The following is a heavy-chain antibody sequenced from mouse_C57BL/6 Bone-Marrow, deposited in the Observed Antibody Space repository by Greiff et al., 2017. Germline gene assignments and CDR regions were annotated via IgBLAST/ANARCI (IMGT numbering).Heavy chain of an antibody. D-gene: IGHD1-1*01. CDR3: ARQGTTVVAHWYFDV. V-gene: IGHV5-9*01. J-gene: IGHJ1*03. Sequence: DVKLVESGGGLVKPGGSLKLSCAASGFTFSSYTMSWVRQTPEKRLEWVATISGGGGNTYYPDSVKGRFTISRDNAKNTLYLQMSSLRSEDTALYYCARQGTTVVAHWYFDVWGTGTTVTVSS. CDR1: GFTFSSYT. CDR2: ISGGGGNT.